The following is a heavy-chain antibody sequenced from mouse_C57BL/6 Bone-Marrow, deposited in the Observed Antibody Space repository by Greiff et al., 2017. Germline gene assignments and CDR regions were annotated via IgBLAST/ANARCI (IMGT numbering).Heavy chain of an antibody. CDR1: GYTFTSYW. V-gene: IGHV1-55*01. D-gene: IGHD1-1*01. CDR2: IYPGSGST. Sequence: QVQLQQSGAELVKPGASVKMSCKASGYTFTSYWITWVKQRPGQGLEWIGDIYPGSGSTNYNEKFKSKATLTGDTSSSTACMQLSSLTSEDSAVYYCARCSPAFDVWGTGTTVTVSS. J-gene: IGHJ1*03. CDR3: ARCSPAFDV.